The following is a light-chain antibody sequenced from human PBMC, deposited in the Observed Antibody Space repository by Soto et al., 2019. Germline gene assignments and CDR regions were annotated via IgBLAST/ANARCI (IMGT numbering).Light chain of an antibody. V-gene: IGKV1-6*01. Sequence: AIQMTQSPTSLSASVGDRVIITCRASQDISKDLDWYQQKPGKAPKFLIYSATSTQSGVPSTFSGSGFGTDFTLTISSLQPKDFATYYCLQDHDYPRTFGQVTKVAF. CDR3: LQDHDYPRT. J-gene: IGKJ1*01. CDR2: SAT. CDR1: QDISKD.